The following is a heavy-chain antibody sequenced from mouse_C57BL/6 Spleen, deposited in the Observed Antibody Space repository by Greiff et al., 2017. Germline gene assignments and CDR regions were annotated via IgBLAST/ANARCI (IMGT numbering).Heavy chain of an antibody. V-gene: IGHV1-64*01. J-gene: IGHJ2*01. D-gene: IGHD3-2*02. CDR2: IHPNSGST. CDR1: GYTFTSYW. CDR3: ARLWGGAQAKGVYFDY. Sequence: QVQLQQPGAELVKPGASVKLSCKASGYTFTSYWMHWVKQRPGQGLEWIGMIHPNSGSTNYNEKFKSKATLTVDKSSSTAYMQLSSLTSEDSAVYYCARLWGGAQAKGVYFDYWGQGTTLTVSS.